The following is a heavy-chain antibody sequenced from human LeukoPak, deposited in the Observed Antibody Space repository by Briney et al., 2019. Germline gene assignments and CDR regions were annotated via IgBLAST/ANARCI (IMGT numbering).Heavy chain of an antibody. V-gene: IGHV4-34*01. D-gene: IGHD3-16*02. J-gene: IGHJ3*02. Sequence: TSETLSLTCAVYGGSFSGYYWSWVRQPPGKGLEWIGEINHSGSTNYNPSLKSRVTISVDTSKNQLSLKLSSVTAADTAVYYCARTLYDYVWGSYRLEAFDIWGQGTMVTVSS. CDR2: INHSGST. CDR1: GGSFSGYY. CDR3: ARTLYDYVWGSYRLEAFDI.